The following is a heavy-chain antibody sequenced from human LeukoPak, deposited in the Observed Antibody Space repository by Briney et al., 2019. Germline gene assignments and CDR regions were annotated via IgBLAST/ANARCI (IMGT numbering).Heavy chain of an antibody. Sequence: PGGSLRLSCAASGFTFSTYWTRCDRQAPGKGLVWVSRINSDGSSTSYADSVKGRFTISRDNAKNTLYLQMNSLRAEDTAVYYCSGRRTGGFDYWGQGTLVTVSS. CDR3: SGRRTGGFDY. CDR1: GFTFSTYW. V-gene: IGHV3-74*01. D-gene: IGHD3-10*01. J-gene: IGHJ4*02. CDR2: INSDGSST.